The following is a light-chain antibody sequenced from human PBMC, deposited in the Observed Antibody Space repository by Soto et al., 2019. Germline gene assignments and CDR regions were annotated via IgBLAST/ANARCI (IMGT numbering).Light chain of an antibody. CDR2: EVS. Sequence: QSALTQPASVSGSLGQSITISCTGTSSDVGEYNYVSWYQQHPGKAPKLMIYEVSNRPSGVSNRFSGSKSGNTASLTISGLQAEDEADYYCSSYTSSSTPLYVFGTGTKVTVL. CDR3: SSYTSSSTPLYV. V-gene: IGLV2-14*01. CDR1: SSDVGEYNY. J-gene: IGLJ1*01.